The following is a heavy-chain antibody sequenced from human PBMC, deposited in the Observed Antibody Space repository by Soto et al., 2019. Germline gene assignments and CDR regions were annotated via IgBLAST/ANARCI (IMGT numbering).Heavy chain of an antibody. CDR3: ARQVATISYYYYGLDI. CDR2: IYHTGGT. CDR1: GGSITNNSFS. Sequence: SETLSLTCTVSGGSITNNSFSWGWIRQPPGKGLEWIGTIYHTGGTHYNPSLKSRLTMSVDTSNDQFSLTLSSLTAADSAVYYCARQVATISYYYYGLDIWGQGTTVTVS. D-gene: IGHD5-12*01. V-gene: IGHV4-39*01. J-gene: IGHJ6*02.